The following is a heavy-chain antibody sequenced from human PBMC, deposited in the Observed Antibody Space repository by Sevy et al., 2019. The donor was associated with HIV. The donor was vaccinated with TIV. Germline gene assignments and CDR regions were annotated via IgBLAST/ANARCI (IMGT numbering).Heavy chain of an antibody. CDR2: ISWNSGSI. CDR3: AKVQHGYDYFGGDDAFDI. D-gene: IGHD5-12*01. Sequence: GGSLRLSCAASGFTFDDYAMHWVRQAPGKGLEWVSGISWNSGSIGYADSVKGRFTISRDNAKNSLYLQMNSLRAEDTALYYCAKVQHGYDYFGGDDAFDIWGQGTMVTVSS. V-gene: IGHV3-9*01. CDR1: GFTFDDYA. J-gene: IGHJ3*02.